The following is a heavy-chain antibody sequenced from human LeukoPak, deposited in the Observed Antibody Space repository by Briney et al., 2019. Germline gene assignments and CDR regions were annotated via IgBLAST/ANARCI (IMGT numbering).Heavy chain of an antibody. CDR1: GYSFSNYW. CDR2: IYPGDSDT. CDR3: ATSNQRVGSSWLPFDY. Sequence: RHGESLKISCKGSGYSFSNYWIGWVRQMPGKGLEWMGIIYPGDSDTRYSPSFQGQVTISADKSISTAYLQWSGLKASDTAIYYCATSNQRVGSSWLPFDYWGQGTLVTVSS. V-gene: IGHV5-51*01. J-gene: IGHJ4*02. D-gene: IGHD6-13*01.